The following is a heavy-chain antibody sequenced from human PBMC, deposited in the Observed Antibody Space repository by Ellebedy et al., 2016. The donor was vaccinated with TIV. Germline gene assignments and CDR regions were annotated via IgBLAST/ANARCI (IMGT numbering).Heavy chain of an antibody. D-gene: IGHD5-12*01. J-gene: IGHJ4*02. V-gene: IGHV3-7*01. CDR3: ARETRGGYGDN. CDR2: IKQDGSEK. Sequence: GESLKISCAASGFTFSSYWMSWVRQAPGKGLEWVANIKQDGSEKYYVDSVKGRFTISRDNAKNSLYLQMNSLRAEDTAVYYCARETRGGYGDNWGQGTLVTVSS. CDR1: GFTFSSYW.